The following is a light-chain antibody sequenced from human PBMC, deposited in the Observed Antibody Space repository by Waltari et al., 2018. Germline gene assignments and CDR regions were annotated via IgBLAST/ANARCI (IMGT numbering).Light chain of an antibody. J-gene: IGLJ1*01. Sequence: QSALTQPASVSGSPGQSITFSCTGTSSDVGSYNLFSWYQHHPGKAPKPVIYEVSKRPSGVSIRFSGSKSGNTSSLTIAGLQAEDEADYYCCSYAGSLYVFGTGTKVTVL. CDR3: CSYAGSLYV. V-gene: IGLV2-23*02. CDR1: SSDVGSYNL. CDR2: EVS.